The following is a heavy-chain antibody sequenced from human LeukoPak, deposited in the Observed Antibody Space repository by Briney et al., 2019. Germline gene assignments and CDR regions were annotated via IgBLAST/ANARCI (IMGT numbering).Heavy chain of an antibody. CDR2: ISSSSSYK. CDR1: GFIFNSYS. CDR3: ARERLSTYYYDSSGSEDLDY. J-gene: IGHJ4*02. Sequence: PGGSLRLSCAASGFIFNSYSMNWVRQAPGKGLEWVSAISSSSSYKFNADSVKGRFTISRDNAKSSLYLQMNSLRAEDTAVYYCARERLSTYYYDSSGSEDLDYWGQGTLVTVSS. D-gene: IGHD3-22*01. V-gene: IGHV3-21*04.